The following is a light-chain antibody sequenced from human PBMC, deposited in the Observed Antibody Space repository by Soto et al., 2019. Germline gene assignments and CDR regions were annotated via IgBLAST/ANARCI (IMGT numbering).Light chain of an antibody. Sequence: HSALTQPASVSGSPGQSITISCTGTSSDVGGYNYVSWYQQHPGKAPKLMIYDVTNRPSGVSNRFSGSKSGNTASLTISGLQAEDEADYYCSSYTSSTSFYFGTGTKVTVL. CDR1: SSDVGGYNY. V-gene: IGLV2-14*01. CDR3: SSYTSSTSFY. CDR2: DVT. J-gene: IGLJ1*01.